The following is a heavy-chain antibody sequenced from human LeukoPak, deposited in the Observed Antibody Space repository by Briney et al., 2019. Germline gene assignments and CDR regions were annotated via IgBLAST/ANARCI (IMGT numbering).Heavy chain of an antibody. CDR3: AKDYYGDYLGAFDI. CDR2: ISGSGGST. D-gene: IGHD4-17*01. V-gene: IGHV3-23*01. CDR1: GFTFGTYA. Sequence: SGGSLRLSCAASGFTFGTYAMSWVRQAPGKGLEWVSTISGSGGSTYYADSVKGRFTISRDNSKNTLYLQINSLRAEDTAVYYCAKDYYGDYLGAFDISGQGTKVTVSS. J-gene: IGHJ3*02.